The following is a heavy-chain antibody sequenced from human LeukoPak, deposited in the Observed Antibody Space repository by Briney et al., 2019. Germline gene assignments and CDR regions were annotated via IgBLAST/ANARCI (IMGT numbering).Heavy chain of an antibody. CDR1: GGSISSYY. CDR2: THYSGST. D-gene: IGHD4-17*01. CDR3: ARSEYGDYGDFDY. Sequence: SETLSLTCTVSGGSISSYYWSWLRQPPGKGLEYIGYTHYSGSTNYNPSLKSRVTISLDTSGNQFSLKLSSVTAADTAVYYCARSEYGDYGDFDYWGQGTLVTVSS. V-gene: IGHV4-59*01. J-gene: IGHJ4*02.